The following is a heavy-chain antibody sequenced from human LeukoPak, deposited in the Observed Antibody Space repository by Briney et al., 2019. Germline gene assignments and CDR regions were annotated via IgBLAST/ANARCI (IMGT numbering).Heavy chain of an antibody. CDR2: ISYRGTT. D-gene: IGHD6-13*01. CDR3: ARRAAVGKNRFDP. CDR1: GDSMSTNNYH. J-gene: IGHJ5*02. Sequence: SETLSLTCSVSGDSMSTNNYHWGWIRQPPGKGLEWIGSISYRGTTYYNPSLKSRVTISVDTSENLFSLKLNYVTAADTAVYYCARRAAVGKNRFDPWGQGTLVTVSS. V-gene: IGHV4-39*01.